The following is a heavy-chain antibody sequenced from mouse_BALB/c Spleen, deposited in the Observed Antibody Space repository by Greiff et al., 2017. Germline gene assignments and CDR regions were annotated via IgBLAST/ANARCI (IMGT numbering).Heavy chain of an antibody. CDR1: GYTFTSYW. V-gene: IGHV1-55*01. Sequence: VQLVESGAELVKPGASVKMSCKASGYTFTSYWINWVKQRPGQGLEWIGDIYPGRGITNYNEKFKSKATLTLDTSSSTAYMQLSSLTSEDSAVYYCSRGTTATPYAMDYWGQGTSVTVSS. J-gene: IGHJ4*01. CDR2: IYPGRGIT. CDR3: SRGTTATPYAMDY. D-gene: IGHD1-2*01.